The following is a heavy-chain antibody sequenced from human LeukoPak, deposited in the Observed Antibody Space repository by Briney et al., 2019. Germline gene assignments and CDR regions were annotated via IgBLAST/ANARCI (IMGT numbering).Heavy chain of an antibody. J-gene: IGHJ5*01. Sequence: GGSLRLSCAASGVTVSSNYISWVRQAPGKGLEWVSVIYSDGRTYYTDSVKGRFTISRDNSKNTLYLQMNSLRAEDTAAYYCARWFRGLSVGRFDYWGHGTLATVS. CDR3: ARWFRGLSVGRFDY. D-gene: IGHD3-10*01. CDR1: GVTVSSNY. V-gene: IGHV3-53*01. CDR2: IYSDGRT.